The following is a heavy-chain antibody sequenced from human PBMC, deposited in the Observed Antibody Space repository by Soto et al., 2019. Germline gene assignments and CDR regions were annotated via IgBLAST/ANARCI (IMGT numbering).Heavy chain of an antibody. CDR2: FDPEDGET. V-gene: IGHV1-24*01. CDR3: ARDRAVGATTFDY. D-gene: IGHD1-26*01. Sequence: PSVKVSCKVSGYTLTELSMHWVRQAPGKGLEWMGGFDPEDGETIYAQKLQGRVTMTTDTSTSTAYMELRSLRSDDTAVYYCARDRAVGATTFDYWGQGTLVTVSS. J-gene: IGHJ4*02. CDR1: GYTLTELS.